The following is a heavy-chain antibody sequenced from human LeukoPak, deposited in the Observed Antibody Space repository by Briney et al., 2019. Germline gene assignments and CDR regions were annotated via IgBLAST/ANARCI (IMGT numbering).Heavy chain of an antibody. D-gene: IGHD3-3*01. CDR3: ARHREGATQVGLFTF. CDR1: GFTFTTYW. Sequence: GGSLRLSCAASGFTFTTYWMAWVRQAPGKGLEWVANIRQDGGEKYYADSVKGRFTISRDNAQNSLYLHISSLGAEDTAVYYCARHREGATQVGLFTFWGQGTLVIVSS. V-gene: IGHV3-7*01. J-gene: IGHJ4*02. CDR2: IRQDGGEK.